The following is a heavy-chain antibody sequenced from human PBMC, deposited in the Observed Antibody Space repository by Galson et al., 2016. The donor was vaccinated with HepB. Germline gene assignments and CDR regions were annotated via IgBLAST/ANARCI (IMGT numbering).Heavy chain of an antibody. D-gene: IGHD6-19*01. J-gene: IGHJ4*02. Sequence: SLRLSCAGSRFAFNRFGIHWVRQAPGKGLEWVAIISSDASKIHYGESVRGRFVISRDNAKDTVYLEMETVRADDTAVYYCARSRSSGWLVELDHWGQGTLVTVSS. CDR2: ISSDASKI. CDR3: ARSRSSGWLVELDH. CDR1: RFAFNRFG. V-gene: IGHV3-30*03.